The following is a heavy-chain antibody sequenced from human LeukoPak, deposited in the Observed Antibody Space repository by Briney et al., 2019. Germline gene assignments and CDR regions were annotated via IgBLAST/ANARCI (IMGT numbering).Heavy chain of an antibody. CDR1: GVSISSYY. V-gene: IGHV4-59*01. CDR2: IYYSGST. Sequence: SETLSLTCTVSGVSISSYYWSWIRQPPGKGLEWIGYIYYSGSTNYNPSLKSRVTISVDTSKNQFSLKLSSVTAADTAVYYCARVVDYYGSGHMDVWGKGTTVTVSS. D-gene: IGHD3-10*01. J-gene: IGHJ6*03. CDR3: ARVVDYYGSGHMDV.